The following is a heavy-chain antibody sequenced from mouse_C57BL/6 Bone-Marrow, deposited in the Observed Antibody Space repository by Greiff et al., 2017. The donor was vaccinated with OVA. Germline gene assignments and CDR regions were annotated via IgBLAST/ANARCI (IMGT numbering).Heavy chain of an antibody. CDR3: ARGFTTVVAPGAWFAY. J-gene: IGHJ3*01. D-gene: IGHD1-1*01. Sequence: QVQLQQSGPELVKPGASVKISCKASGYAFSSSWMNWVKQRPGKGLEWIGRIYPGDGDTNYNGKFKGKATLTADKSSSTAYMQLSSLTSEDSAVYFCARGFTTVVAPGAWFAYWGQGTLVTVSA. V-gene: IGHV1-82*01. CDR1: GYAFSSSW. CDR2: IYPGDGDT.